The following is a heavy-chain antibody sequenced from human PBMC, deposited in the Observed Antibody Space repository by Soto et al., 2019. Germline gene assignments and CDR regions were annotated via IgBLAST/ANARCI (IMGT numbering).Heavy chain of an antibody. CDR1: GYRFTNYW. Sequence: GESLKISCTGSGYRFTNYWIGWVRQMPGKGLEWMGIINPGDSDTRYSPSFQGQVTISTDKSISTSYLQWSSLKASDTAMYYCARLADHQSSVFGIWGQGTTVTVSS. V-gene: IGHV5-51*01. J-gene: IGHJ3*02. D-gene: IGHD6-19*01. CDR3: ARLADHQSSVFGI. CDR2: INPGDSDT.